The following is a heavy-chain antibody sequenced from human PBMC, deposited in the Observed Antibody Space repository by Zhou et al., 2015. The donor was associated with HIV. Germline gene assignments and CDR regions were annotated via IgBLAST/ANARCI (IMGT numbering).Heavy chain of an antibody. CDR1: GGTFSSYT. CDR2: IIPILGIA. V-gene: IGHV1-69*08. CDR3: ARDQSIAVAGGYYYYGMDV. J-gene: IGHJ6*02. Sequence: QVQLVQSGAEVKKPGSSVKVSCKASGGTFSSYTISWVRQAPGQGLEWMGRIIPILGIANYAQKFQGRVTITADKSTSTAYMELSSLRSEDTAVYYCARDQSIAVAGGYYYYGMDVWGQGPTVTVSS. D-gene: IGHD6-19*01.